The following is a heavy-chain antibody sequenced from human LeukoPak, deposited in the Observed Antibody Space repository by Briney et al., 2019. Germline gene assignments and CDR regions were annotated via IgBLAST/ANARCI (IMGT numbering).Heavy chain of an antibody. J-gene: IGHJ4*02. V-gene: IGHV3-23*01. Sequence: PGGSLRLSCAASGFTFSSYAMSWVRQAPGKGLEWVSAISGSGGSTYYADSVKGRFTISRDNSKNTLYLQMNSLRAEDTAVYYCAKDRVGIAVALMTPIDYWGQGTLVTVSS. CDR1: GFTFSSYA. CDR2: ISGSGGST. D-gene: IGHD6-19*01. CDR3: AKDRVGIAVALMTPIDY.